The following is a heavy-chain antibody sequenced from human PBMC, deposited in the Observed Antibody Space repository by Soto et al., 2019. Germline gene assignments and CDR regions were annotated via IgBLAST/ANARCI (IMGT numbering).Heavy chain of an antibody. Sequence: EVQLVESGGGLVQPGGSLRLSCAASGFTFSSYDMHWVRQATGKGLEWVSAIGTAGDTYYPGSVKGRFTISRENAKNSLYLQMNSLRAEDTAVYYCARGYYDSSGYYNYFDYWGQGTLVTDSS. CDR3: ARGYYDSSGYYNYFDY. CDR2: IGTAGDT. D-gene: IGHD3-22*01. CDR1: GFTFSSYD. V-gene: IGHV3-13*01. J-gene: IGHJ4*02.